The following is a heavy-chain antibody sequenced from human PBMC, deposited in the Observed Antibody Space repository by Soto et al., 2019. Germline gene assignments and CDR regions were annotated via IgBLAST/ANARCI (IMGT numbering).Heavy chain of an antibody. CDR3: ARDWAYAFDY. J-gene: IGHJ4*02. Sequence: GGSLRLSCAASGFTFNSYTMNWVRQAPGKGLEWVSYINIVTGTISYADSAKGRFTISADNARNSLYLQMNNLRDEDTAVYYCARDWAYAFDYWGQGTLVTVSS. D-gene: IGHD2-2*01. CDR1: GFTFNSYT. CDR2: INIVTGTI. V-gene: IGHV3-48*02.